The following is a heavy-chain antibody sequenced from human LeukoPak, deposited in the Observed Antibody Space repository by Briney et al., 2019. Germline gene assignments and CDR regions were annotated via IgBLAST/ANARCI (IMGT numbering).Heavy chain of an antibody. Sequence: SQTLSLTCAISGDSVSSNSASWNWIRQSPSRGLEWLGRTYYRSKWYNDYAVSVKSRITINPDTSKNQFSLQLDSVTPEDTAVYYCARDRGVGATPVGYLDYWGQGTLVTVSS. D-gene: IGHD1-26*01. CDR3: ARDRGVGATPVGYLDY. V-gene: IGHV6-1*01. CDR2: TYYRSKWYN. J-gene: IGHJ4*02. CDR1: GDSVSSNSAS.